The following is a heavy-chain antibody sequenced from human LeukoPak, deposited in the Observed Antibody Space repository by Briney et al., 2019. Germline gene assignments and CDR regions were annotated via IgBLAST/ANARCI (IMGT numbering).Heavy chain of an antibody. CDR1: GFAFSSYA. D-gene: IGHD6-6*01. Sequence: GGSLRLSCAASGFAFSSYAMSWVRQAPGKGLEWVSAISGSGGSTYYADSVKGRFTISRDNSKNTLYLQMNSLRAEDTAVYYYAKDGLAYSSSSRDYYYYGMDVWGQGTTVTVSS. CDR3: AKDGLAYSSSSRDYYYYGMDV. J-gene: IGHJ6*02. CDR2: ISGSGGST. V-gene: IGHV3-23*01.